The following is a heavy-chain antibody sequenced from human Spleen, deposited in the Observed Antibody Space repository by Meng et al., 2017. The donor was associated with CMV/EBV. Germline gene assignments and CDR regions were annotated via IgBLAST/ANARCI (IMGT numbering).Heavy chain of an antibody. J-gene: IGHJ5*01. CDR3: ARGSYGVLGS. V-gene: IGHV1-18*01. D-gene: IGHD4-17*01. CDR2: ISGYTGKT. Sequence: ASCKSSGYYIRIYGISWVRQAPRQGLEWMEWISGYTGKTNYAQKFQGRISMTTDTSTSTAYMEIRSLTSDDTAVYYCARGSYGVLGSWGQGTLVTVSS. CDR1: GYYIRIYG.